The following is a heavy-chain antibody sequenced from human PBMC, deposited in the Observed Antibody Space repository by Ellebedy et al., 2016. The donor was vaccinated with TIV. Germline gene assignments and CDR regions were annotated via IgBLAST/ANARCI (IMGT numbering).Heavy chain of an antibody. CDR1: GDSMSSYY. Sequence: SETLSLXXTVSGDSMSSYYCSWIRQPPGKGLEWLGRIYNTGHTNYNPSLKSRLTMSVDTSKNQFSLKLSSLTAADTARYYCARANWELGDAFDIWGQGTMVTVS. J-gene: IGHJ3*02. CDR3: ARANWELGDAFDI. D-gene: IGHD1-1*01. CDR2: IYNTGHT. V-gene: IGHV4-4*07.